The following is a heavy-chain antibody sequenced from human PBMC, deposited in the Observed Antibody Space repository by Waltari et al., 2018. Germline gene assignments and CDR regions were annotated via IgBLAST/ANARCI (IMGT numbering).Heavy chain of an antibody. D-gene: IGHD3-3*01. V-gene: IGHV4-34*01. CDR3: ARSGFWSGFIGEDWFDP. Sequence: QVQLQQWGAGLLKPSETLSLTCAVYGGSFSGYYWSWIRQPPGKGLEWIGEINHSGSTNSNPSLKRRVTISVDTSKNQFSLKLSSVTAADTAVYYCARSGFWSGFIGEDWFDPWGQGTLVTVSS. CDR1: GGSFSGYY. CDR2: INHSGST. J-gene: IGHJ5*02.